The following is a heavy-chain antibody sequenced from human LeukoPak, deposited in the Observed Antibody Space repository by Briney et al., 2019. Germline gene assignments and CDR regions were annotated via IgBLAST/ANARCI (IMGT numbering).Heavy chain of an antibody. V-gene: IGHV4-34*01. CDR3: TRGRKVYCSSASCPAWLDP. CDR2: INHTGAT. D-gene: IGHD2-2*01. Sequence: SETLSLTCGVSGESFSDYYWTWVRQSPGKGLEWIGEINHTGATNFKSSLKSRVTMSVDTSKKQVSLLLTSATAADTGVYFCTRGRKVYCSSASCPAWLDPWGQGALVSVSS. J-gene: IGHJ5*02. CDR1: GESFSDYY.